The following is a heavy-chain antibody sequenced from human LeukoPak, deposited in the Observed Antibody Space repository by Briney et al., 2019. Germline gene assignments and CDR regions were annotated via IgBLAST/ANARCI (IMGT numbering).Heavy chain of an antibody. Sequence: GGSLRLSCAASGFTFSSYWMSWVRQAPGKGLEWVANINKDGGEKYYVDSVKGRFTISRDNAKNSLYLQMNSLRADDTAVHYCVKDSPPRYSGSPPAYWGQGTLVTVSS. CDR3: VKDSPPRYSGSPPAY. CDR1: GFTFSSYW. CDR2: INKDGGEK. D-gene: IGHD1-26*01. J-gene: IGHJ4*02. V-gene: IGHV3-7*03.